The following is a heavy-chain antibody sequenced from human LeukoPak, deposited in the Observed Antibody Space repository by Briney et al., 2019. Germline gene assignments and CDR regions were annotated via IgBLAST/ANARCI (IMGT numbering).Heavy chain of an antibody. CDR3: AKVVAGIRCLDS. D-gene: IGHD6-19*01. CDR1: GYSFPSYW. CDR2: IYPRDSDT. V-gene: IGHV5-51*01. J-gene: IGHJ5*01. Sequence: GESLKISCKGSGYSFPSYWIGWVRQMPGKGLEWMGIIYPRDSDTRYSPSFQGQVTISADKSINTAYLQWSSLKASGTAIYYCAKVVAGIRCLDSWGQGTLVTVSS.